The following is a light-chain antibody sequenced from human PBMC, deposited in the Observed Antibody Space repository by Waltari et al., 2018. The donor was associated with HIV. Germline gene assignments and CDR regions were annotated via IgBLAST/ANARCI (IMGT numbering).Light chain of an antibody. V-gene: IGLV1-40*01. J-gene: IGLJ3*02. Sequence: QSVLTQSPSVSGAPGQRVTISCTGSNSNIGSTYDVHWYQLLPGKAPKLLIYAHNNRPSGVPDRFSGSKSGASASLAITGLQAEDEADYSCQSYDSRLSAWVFGGGTKVTVL. CDR2: AHN. CDR1: NSNIGSTYD. CDR3: QSYDSRLSAWV.